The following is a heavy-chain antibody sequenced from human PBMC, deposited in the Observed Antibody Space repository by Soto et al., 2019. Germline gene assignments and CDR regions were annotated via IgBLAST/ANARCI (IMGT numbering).Heavy chain of an antibody. CDR1: GGSISSGGYY. J-gene: IGHJ4*02. CDR3: ARSLSGTSHHIFPIFDY. CDR2: IYYSGST. V-gene: IGHV4-31*03. Sequence: QVQLQESGPGLVKPSQTLSLTCTVSGGSISSGGYYWSWIRQHPGKGLEWIGYIYYSGSTYYNPSLKCRVTISVDTSKNQFSLKLRSVAAADTAVYYCARSLSGTSHHIFPIFDYWGQGTLVTVSS. D-gene: IGHD2-2*01.